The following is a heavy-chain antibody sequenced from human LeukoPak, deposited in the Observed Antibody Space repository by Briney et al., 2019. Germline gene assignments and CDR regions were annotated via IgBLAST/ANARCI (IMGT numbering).Heavy chain of an antibody. CDR2: INPNSGGT. J-gene: IGHJ5*02. CDR3: ARGPRVETYYYDSSGYSFDP. V-gene: IGHV1-2*02. Sequence: ASVKVSCKASGYTFTGYYMHWVRQAPGQGLAWMGWINPNSGGTNYAQKFQGRVTMTRDTSISTAYMELSRLRSDDTAVYYCARGPRVETYYYDSSGYSFDPWGQGTLVTVSS. CDR1: GYTFTGYY. D-gene: IGHD3-22*01.